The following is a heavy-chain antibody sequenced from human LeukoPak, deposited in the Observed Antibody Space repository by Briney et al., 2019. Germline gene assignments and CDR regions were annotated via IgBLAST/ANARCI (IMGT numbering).Heavy chain of an antibody. Sequence: GASVKVSCKASGYSFTNYGISWVRQAPGQGLEWMGWISVYNDNANNAQKLQGRVTMTTDTSTSTAYMELRSLRSDDTAVYYCARDRGTTLQYFQHWGQGTLVTVSS. CDR3: ARDRGTTLQYFQH. J-gene: IGHJ1*01. CDR1: GYSFTNYG. D-gene: IGHD4-17*01. V-gene: IGHV1-18*01. CDR2: ISVYNDNA.